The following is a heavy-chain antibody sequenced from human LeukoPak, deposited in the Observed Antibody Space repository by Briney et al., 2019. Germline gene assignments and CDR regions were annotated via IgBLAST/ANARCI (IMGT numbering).Heavy chain of an antibody. Sequence: SETLSLTCTVSGDSITSGYQWGWIRQPPGKGLEWIGSIYHSGSTYYNPSLKSRVTISVDTSKNQFSLKLSSVTAADTAVYYCARLVTNIVVVTAMQRYYYMDVWGKGTTVTISS. CDR1: GDSITSGYQ. CDR3: ARLVTNIVVVTAMQRYYYMDV. CDR2: IYHSGST. D-gene: IGHD2-21*02. J-gene: IGHJ6*03. V-gene: IGHV4-38-2*02.